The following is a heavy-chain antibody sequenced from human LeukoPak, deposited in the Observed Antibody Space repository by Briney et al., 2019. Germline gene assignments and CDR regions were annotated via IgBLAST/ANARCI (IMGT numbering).Heavy chain of an antibody. D-gene: IGHD6-13*01. J-gene: IGHJ5*02. V-gene: IGHV3-21*01. Sequence: GGSLRLSCAASGFTFSSYSMNWVRQAPGKGLEWVSSISSSSSYIYYADSVKGRFTISRDNAKNSLYLQMNSLRAEDTAVYYCARGLRVAAAGTFSANWFDPWGQGTLVTVSS. CDR1: GFTFSSYS. CDR3: ARGLRVAAAGTFSANWFDP. CDR2: ISSSSSYI.